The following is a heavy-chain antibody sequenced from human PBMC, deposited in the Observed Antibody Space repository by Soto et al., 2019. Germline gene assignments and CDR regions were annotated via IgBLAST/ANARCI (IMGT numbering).Heavy chain of an antibody. V-gene: IGHV3-33*01. CDR2: IWYDGSNK. CDR3: ARESWVNGAAAGTGLFDI. Sequence: QVQLVESGGGVVQPGRSLRLSCAASGFTFSSYGMHWVRQAPGKGLEWVAVIWYDGSNKYYADSVKGRFTISSDNSKNTLYLQMNSLRAEDTAVYYCARESWVNGAAAGTGLFDIWGQGTMVTVSS. CDR1: GFTFSSYG. J-gene: IGHJ3*02. D-gene: IGHD6-13*01.